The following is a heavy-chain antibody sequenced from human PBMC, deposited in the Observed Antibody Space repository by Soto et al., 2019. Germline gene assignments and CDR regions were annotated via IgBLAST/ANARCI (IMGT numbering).Heavy chain of an antibody. Sequence: QLQLQESGPGLVKPSETLSLTCTVSGGSISSSSYYWGWIRQPPGKGLEWIGSIYYSGSTYYNPSLKSRVTISVDTSKNQFSLKLSSVTAADTAVYYCARSLGFGELLSYYYYYYYMDVWGKGTTVTVSS. CDR1: GGSISSSSYY. J-gene: IGHJ6*03. CDR2: IYYSGST. V-gene: IGHV4-39*01. CDR3: ARSLGFGELLSYYYYYYYMDV. D-gene: IGHD3-10*01.